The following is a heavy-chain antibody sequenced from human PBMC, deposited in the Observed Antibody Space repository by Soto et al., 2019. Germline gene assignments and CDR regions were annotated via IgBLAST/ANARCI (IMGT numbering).Heavy chain of an antibody. CDR1: GYTFTGYY. CDR3: ARERGGVLLWFGEPNYYYGMDV. D-gene: IGHD3-10*01. V-gene: IGHV1-2*04. CDR2: INPNSGGT. J-gene: IGHJ6*02. Sequence: ASVKVSCKASGYTFTGYYMHWVRQAPGQGLEWMGWINPNSGGTNYAQKFQGWVTMTRDTSISTAYMELSRLRSDDTAVYYCARERGGVLLWFGEPNYYYGMDVWGQGTTVTV.